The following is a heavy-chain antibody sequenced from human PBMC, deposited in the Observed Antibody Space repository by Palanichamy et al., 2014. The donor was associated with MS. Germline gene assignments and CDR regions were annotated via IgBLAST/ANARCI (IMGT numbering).Heavy chain of an antibody. CDR3: ARAFVEGDYDFWSGDRDGAFDV. V-gene: IGHV3-74*01. J-gene: IGHJ3*01. D-gene: IGHD3-3*01. CDR1: GFTFSTYW. Sequence: EGLLVESGGGLVXPGGSLRLSCAASGFTFSTYWMHWVRQAPGKGLEWVSRITSVGSYLGSSTSYAESVKGRFTISRDNAKNTLYLQMISLRAEDTAVYYCARAFVEGDYDFWSGDRDGAFDVWGQGTMVTVSS. CDR2: ITSVGSYLGSST.